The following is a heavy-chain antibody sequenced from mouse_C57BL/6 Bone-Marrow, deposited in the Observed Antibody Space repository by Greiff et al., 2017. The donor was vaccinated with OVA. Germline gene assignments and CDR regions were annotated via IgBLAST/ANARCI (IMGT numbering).Heavy chain of an antibody. V-gene: IGHV4-1*01. CDR1: GIDFSRYW. J-gene: IGHJ4*01. CDR3: ARLGYAMDY. Sequence: EVKLLESGGGLVQPGGSLTLSCAASGIDFSRYWMSWVRRAPGKGLEWIGDINPDSSTIDYAPFVEGKFIIFRDNAKNTLYLQMNKVRAENTALYYCARLGYAMDYWGQGTSVTVSS. CDR2: INPDSSTI.